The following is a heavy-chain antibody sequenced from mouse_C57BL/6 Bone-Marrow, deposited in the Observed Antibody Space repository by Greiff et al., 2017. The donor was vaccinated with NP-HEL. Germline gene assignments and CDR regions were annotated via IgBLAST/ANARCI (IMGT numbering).Heavy chain of an antibody. CDR2: IHPNSGST. CDR3: ARRWVLLLNNFDY. V-gene: IGHV1-64*01. Sequence: VQLQQPGAELVKPGASVKLSCKASGYTFTSYWMHWVKQRPGQGLEWIGMIHPNSGSTNYNEKFKSKATLTVAKSSSTAYMQLSSLTSEDSAVYYCARRWVLLLNNFDYWGQGTTLTVSS. J-gene: IGHJ2*01. CDR1: GYTFTSYW. D-gene: IGHD1-1*01.